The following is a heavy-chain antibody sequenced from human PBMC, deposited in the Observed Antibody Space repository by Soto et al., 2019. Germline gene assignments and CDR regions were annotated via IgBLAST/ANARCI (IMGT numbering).Heavy chain of an antibody. Sequence: GSLRLSCAASGFTFSSYSMNWVRQAPGKGLEWVSSISSSSSYIYYADSVKGRFTISRDNAKNSLYLQMNSLRAEDTAVYYCERDPRSIAWGWFDTWGQGTLVTVSS. V-gene: IGHV3-21*01. J-gene: IGHJ5*02. CDR3: ERDPRSIAWGWFDT. CDR2: ISSSSSYI. CDR1: GFTFSSYS. D-gene: IGHD6-6*01.